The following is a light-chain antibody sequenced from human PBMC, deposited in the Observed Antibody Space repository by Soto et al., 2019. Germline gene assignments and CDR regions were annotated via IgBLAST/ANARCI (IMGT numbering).Light chain of an antibody. J-gene: IGKJ5*01. CDR1: QSVSSN. CDR2: DAS. Sequence: EIVMTQSPATLSVSPGERATLSCRASQSVSSNLAWYQQKPGQAPRLLIYDASTRATGIPARFSGSGSGTDFTLTISSLEPEDFAVYYCQQRSNWRDTFGQGTRLEIK. V-gene: IGKV3-11*01. CDR3: QQRSNWRDT.